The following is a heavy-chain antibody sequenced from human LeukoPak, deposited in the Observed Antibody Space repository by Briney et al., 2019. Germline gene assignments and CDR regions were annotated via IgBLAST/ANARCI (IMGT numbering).Heavy chain of an antibody. D-gene: IGHD3-22*01. CDR1: GFTFSTYT. J-gene: IGHJ4*02. Sequence: PGGSLRLSCAASGFTFSTYTMHWVRQAPGKGLEWVAVISYDGSNKYYADSVKGRFTISRDNSKNTLYLQMNSLRAEDTAVYYCAREATNTMIFDYWGQGTLVTVSS. CDR2: ISYDGSNK. CDR3: AREATNTMIFDY. V-gene: IGHV3-30-3*01.